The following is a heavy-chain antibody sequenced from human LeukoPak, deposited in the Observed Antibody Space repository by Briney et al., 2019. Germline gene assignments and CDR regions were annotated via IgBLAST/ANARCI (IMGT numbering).Heavy chain of an antibody. V-gene: IGHV3-7*01. CDR2: IKPDGSDK. J-gene: IGHJ4*02. D-gene: IGHD6-19*01. CDR3: SGRSGFSSIY. Sequence: PGGSLRLSCAASGFTFTTHWMYWVRQAPGGGLEWLANIKPDGSDKYYVDSVMGRFTISRDNAKNLVYLQMNSLRTEDTAVYYCSGRSGFSSIYWGQGTLVTVSS. CDR1: GFTFTTHW.